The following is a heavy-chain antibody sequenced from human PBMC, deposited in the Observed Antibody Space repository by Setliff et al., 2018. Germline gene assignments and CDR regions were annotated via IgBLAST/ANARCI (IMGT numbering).Heavy chain of an antibody. V-gene: IGHV4-39*01. Sequence: KTSETLSLTCTVPGGSISDNGYFWGWVRQPPGKGLEWIGNIYFGGNTYFNPSFKSRVTISVDTSKNQFSLTLSSVTAADTAVYYCARLPNYVWRSPVDYWGQGTLVTVSS. CDR3: ARLPNYVWRSPVDY. CDR2: IYFGGNT. D-gene: IGHD3-16*01. CDR1: GGSISDNGYF. J-gene: IGHJ4*02.